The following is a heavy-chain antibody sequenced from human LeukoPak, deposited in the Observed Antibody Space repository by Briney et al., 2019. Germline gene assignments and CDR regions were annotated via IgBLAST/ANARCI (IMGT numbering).Heavy chain of an antibody. V-gene: IGHV4-31*03. D-gene: IGHD6-13*01. CDR2: IYYSGST. Sequence: PSQTLSLTCTVSGGSISSGGYYWSWIRQHPGKGLEGIGYIYYSGSTYYNPSLKSRVTISVDTSKNQFSLKLNSVTAADTAVYYCARVAGIAAAGTDYYYGMDVWGQGTTVTVSS. CDR3: ARVAGIAAAGTDYYYGMDV. CDR1: GGSISSGGYY. J-gene: IGHJ6*02.